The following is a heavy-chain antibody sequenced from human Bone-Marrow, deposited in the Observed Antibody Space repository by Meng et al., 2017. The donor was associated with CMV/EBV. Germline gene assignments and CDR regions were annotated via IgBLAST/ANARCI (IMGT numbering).Heavy chain of an antibody. Sequence: GGSLRLSCAASGFTFSSYWMHWVRQAPGEGLVWVSRIKSDGGATSYADSVKGRFTVSRDNSKNTLYLQMNSLRAGDTAVYYCAAWTYQIYYYYYGMDVWGQGTTVTVSS. CDR3: AAWTYQIYYYYYGMDV. CDR2: IKSDGGAT. J-gene: IGHJ6*02. V-gene: IGHV3-74*01. CDR1: GFTFSSYW. D-gene: IGHD3/OR15-3a*01.